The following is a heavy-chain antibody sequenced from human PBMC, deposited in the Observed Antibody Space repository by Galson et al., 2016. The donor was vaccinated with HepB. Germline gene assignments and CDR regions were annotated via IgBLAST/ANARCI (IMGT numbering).Heavy chain of an antibody. CDR2: DSVHGGRK. CDR3: ARRHEYCPPVGCSVDY. D-gene: IGHD2/OR15-2a*01. CDR1: GFTFSTYP. V-gene: IGHV3-30*03. J-gene: IGHJ4*01. Sequence: SLRLSCAASGFTFSTYPMGWVRQAPGKGLEWVAADSVHGGRKCYADVVKGRFTISRDSAKNMLFLQMSSLRDDDTAVYFCARRHEYCPPVGCSVDYWGQGTLVSVSS.